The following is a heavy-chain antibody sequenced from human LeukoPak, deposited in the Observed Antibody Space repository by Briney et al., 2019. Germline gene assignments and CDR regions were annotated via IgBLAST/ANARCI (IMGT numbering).Heavy chain of an antibody. CDR1: GYTFSGYY. CDR3: GSWWDSGWLDY. CDR2: INPNSGGT. Sequence: ASVRLSCTASGYTFSGYYMHWVRQAPGQGLEWMGWINPNSGGTNYAHTVQGRVTITRDTSISTAYMELSRLRSDDTAVYYCGSWWDSGWLDYWGQGTLVTVSS. D-gene: IGHD6-19*01. V-gene: IGHV1-2*02. J-gene: IGHJ4*02.